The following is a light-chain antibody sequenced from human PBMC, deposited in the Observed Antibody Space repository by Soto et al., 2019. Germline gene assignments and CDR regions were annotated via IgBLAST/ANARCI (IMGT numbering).Light chain of an antibody. Sequence: QSVLTQPPSVSAAPGQRVSISCSGSSSSIGTQYVAWYQQVTGTPPKLLIYDNNKRPSGTPDRFSGSKSGTSATLGITGLQTGDEADYYCGTWDTGLVWVFGGGTKVTVL. CDR1: SSSIGTQY. J-gene: IGLJ3*02. CDR2: DNN. V-gene: IGLV1-51*01. CDR3: GTWDTGLVWV.